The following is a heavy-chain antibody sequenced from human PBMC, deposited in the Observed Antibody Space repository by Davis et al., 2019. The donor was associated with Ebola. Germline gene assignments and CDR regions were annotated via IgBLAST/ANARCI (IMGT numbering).Heavy chain of an antibody. V-gene: IGHV1-46*01. Sequence: ASVKVSCKASGYTFTSYGINWVRQAPGQGLEWMGIINPSGGSTSYAQKFQGRVTMTRDTSTSTVYMELSSLRSEDTAVYYCARTPGYCSGGSCYSGDYWGQGTLVTVSS. J-gene: IGHJ4*02. CDR1: GYTFTSYG. D-gene: IGHD2-15*01. CDR3: ARTPGYCSGGSCYSGDY. CDR2: INPSGGST.